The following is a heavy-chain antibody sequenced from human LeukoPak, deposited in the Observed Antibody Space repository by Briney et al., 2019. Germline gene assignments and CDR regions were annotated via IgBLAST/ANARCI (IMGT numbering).Heavy chain of an antibody. Sequence: ASVKVSCKASGYTFTSYYIHWVRQAPGQGLEWMGWINPNSGGTNYAQKFQGRVTMTRDTSISTAYMELSRLRSDDTAVYYCARVDYYDSSGYSGYWGQGTLVTVSS. J-gene: IGHJ4*02. D-gene: IGHD3-22*01. CDR1: GYTFTSYY. V-gene: IGHV1-2*02. CDR2: INPNSGGT. CDR3: ARVDYYDSSGYSGY.